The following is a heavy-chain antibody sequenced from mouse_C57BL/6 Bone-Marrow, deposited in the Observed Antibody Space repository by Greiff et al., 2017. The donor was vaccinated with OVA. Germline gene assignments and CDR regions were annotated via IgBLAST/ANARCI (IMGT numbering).Heavy chain of an antibody. CDR3: ARSLVDY. Sequence: QVHVKQPGAELVMPGASVKLSCKASGYTFTSYWMHWVKQRPGQGLEWIGEIDPSDSYTNYNQKFKGKSTLTVDKSSSTAYMQLSSLTSEDSAVYYCARSLVDYWGQGTSVTVSS. D-gene: IGHD6-2*01. V-gene: IGHV1-69*01. J-gene: IGHJ4*01. CDR1: GYTFTSYW. CDR2: IDPSDSYT.